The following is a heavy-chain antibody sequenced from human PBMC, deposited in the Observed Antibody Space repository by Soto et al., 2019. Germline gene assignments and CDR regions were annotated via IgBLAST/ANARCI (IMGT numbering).Heavy chain of an antibody. CDR3: ARVAARCFVWFDL. Sequence: QVQLVQSGAEVNKPGSSVKVSCKASGATFSSYAISWVRQAPGQGLEGMGGIIPIFGTANYAQKFQGIVTITADESTSTAYMELSSLRSEDTAVYYCARVAARCFVWFDLWGQGTLVTVSS. J-gene: IGHJ5*02. CDR1: GATFSSYA. CDR2: IIPIFGTA. D-gene: IGHD6-6*01. V-gene: IGHV1-69*01.